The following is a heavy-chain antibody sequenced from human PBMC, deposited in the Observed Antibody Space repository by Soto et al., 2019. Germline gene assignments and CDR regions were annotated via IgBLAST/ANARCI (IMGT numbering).Heavy chain of an antibody. J-gene: IGHJ6*02. CDR3: AFGVVHRYYYGMDV. D-gene: IGHD3-3*01. V-gene: IGHV1-69*13. Sequence: GASVKVSCKASGGTFSSYAISWVRQAPGQGLEWMGGIIPILGTANYAQKFQGRVTITADESTSTAYMELRSLRSDDTAVYYCAFGVVHRYYYGMDVWGQGTTVTVSS. CDR2: IIPILGTA. CDR1: GGTFSSYA.